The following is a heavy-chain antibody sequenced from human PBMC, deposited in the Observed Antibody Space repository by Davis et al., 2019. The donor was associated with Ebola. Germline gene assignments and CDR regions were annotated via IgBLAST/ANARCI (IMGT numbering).Heavy chain of an antibody. CDR1: GGSISSHY. V-gene: IGHV4-59*11. J-gene: IGHJ6*02. CDR2: IYYSGST. CDR3: AREGSRYYGSGRPLMDV. Sequence: PGGSLRLSCTVSGGSISSHYWSWIRQPPGKGLEWIGYIYYSGSTNYNPSLKSRVTMSVDTSKNQFSLKLSSVTAADTAVYYCAREGSRYYGSGRPLMDVWGQGTTVTVSS. D-gene: IGHD3-10*01.